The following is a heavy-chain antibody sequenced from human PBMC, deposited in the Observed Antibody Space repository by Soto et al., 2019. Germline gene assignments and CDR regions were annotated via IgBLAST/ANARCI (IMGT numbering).Heavy chain of an antibody. V-gene: IGHV4-34*12. J-gene: IGHJ5*02. CDR3: ARVFGDSSGYYSDLFDP. CDR2: IVHGGST. Sequence: SETLSLTCAVYGGSFSGFYWSWIRQPPGKGLEWIGEIVHGGSTNYNPSLKSRVTISVDTSKNQFSLKLSSVTAADTAVYYCARVFGDSSGYYSDLFDPWGQGTLVTVS. CDR1: GGSFSGFY. D-gene: IGHD3-22*01.